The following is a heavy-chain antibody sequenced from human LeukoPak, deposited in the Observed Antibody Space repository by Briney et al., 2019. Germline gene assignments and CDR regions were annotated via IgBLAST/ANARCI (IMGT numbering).Heavy chain of an antibody. V-gene: IGHV4-59*12. D-gene: IGHD6-13*01. J-gene: IGHJ4*02. CDR3: ARDADSSSWYRIY. Sequence: PSETLSLTCTVSGGSISSYYWSWIRQPPGKGLEWIGYIYYSGSTNYNPSLKSRVTISVDMSKNQFSLKLSSVTAADTAVYYCARDADSSSWYRIYWGQGTLVTVSS. CDR1: GGSISSYY. CDR2: IYYSGST.